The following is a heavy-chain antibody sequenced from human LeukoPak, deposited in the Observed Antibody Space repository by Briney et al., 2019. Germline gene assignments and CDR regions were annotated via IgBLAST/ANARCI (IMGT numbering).Heavy chain of an antibody. CDR1: GFAFSSRV. CDR3: AANSDGPGRNWFDP. CDR2: ISYDGSNK. V-gene: IGHV3-30*03. D-gene: IGHD1-1*01. Sequence: QPGRSLRLSCSASGFAFSSRVMPWVRQAPGKGLEWVAVISYDGSNKYYADSVKGRFTISRDNSKNTLYLQMNSLRAEDTAVYYCAANSDGPGRNWFDPWGQGTLVTVSS. J-gene: IGHJ5*02.